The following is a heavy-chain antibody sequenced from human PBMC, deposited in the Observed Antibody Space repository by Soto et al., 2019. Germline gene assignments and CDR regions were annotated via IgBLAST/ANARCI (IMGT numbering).Heavy chain of an antibody. D-gene: IGHD6-13*01. CDR2: INHSGST. CDR3: GLGGIAAPGGDFFDY. J-gene: IGHJ4*02. Sequence: QVQLQQWGAGLLKPSETLSLTCAVYGGSFSGYYWSWIRQPPGKGLEWIGEINHSGSTNYNPSLKSRVTISVDTSKNQFSLKLSSVTAADTAVYYCGLGGIAAPGGDFFDYWVQGTLVTVSS. CDR1: GGSFSGYY. V-gene: IGHV4-34*01.